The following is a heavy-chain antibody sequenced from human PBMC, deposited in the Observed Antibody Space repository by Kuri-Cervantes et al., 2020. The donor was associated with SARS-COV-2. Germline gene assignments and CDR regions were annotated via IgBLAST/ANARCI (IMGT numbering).Heavy chain of an antibody. CDR2: ISSSSSYI. Sequence: GESLKISCAASGFTFSSYSMNWVRQAPGKGLEWVSSISSSSSYIYYADSVKGRFTISRDNAKNSLYLQMNSLRAEDTAVYYCARGAEGSPFDYWGQGTLVTVSS. CDR1: GFTFSSYS. J-gene: IGHJ4*02. D-gene: IGHD6-13*01. CDR3: ARGAEGSPFDY. V-gene: IGHV3-21*01.